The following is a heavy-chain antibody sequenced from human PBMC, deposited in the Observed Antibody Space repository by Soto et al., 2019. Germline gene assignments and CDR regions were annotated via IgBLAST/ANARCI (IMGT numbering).Heavy chain of an antibody. Sequence: EVQLAESGGGLAQPGGSLRLSCAASGFTLSGYSMDWVRQAPGKGLEYVSGIRSDGGGTYYANSVQGRFTISRDNSKNTVYLQMGSLRPEDMAVYYCARRAGPGFYSIDVWGKGTPVTVS. CDR2: IRSDGGGT. V-gene: IGHV3-64*01. D-gene: IGHD6-13*01. CDR1: GFTLSGYS. J-gene: IGHJ6*03. CDR3: ARRAGPGFYSIDV.